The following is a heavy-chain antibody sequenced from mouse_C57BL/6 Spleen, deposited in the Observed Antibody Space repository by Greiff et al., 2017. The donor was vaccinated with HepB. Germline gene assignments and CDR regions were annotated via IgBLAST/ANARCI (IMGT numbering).Heavy chain of an antibody. V-gene: IGHV1-64*01. CDR1: GYTFTSYW. CDR2: IHPNSGST. D-gene: IGHD2-1*01. Sequence: QVQLQQPGAELVKPGASVKLSCKASGYTFTSYWMHWVKQRPGQGLEWIGMIHPNSGSTNYNEKFKSKATLTVDKSTSTAYMQLSSLTSEDSAVYYCARSDGNYVAYWGQGTLVTVSA. J-gene: IGHJ3*01. CDR3: ARSDGNYVAY.